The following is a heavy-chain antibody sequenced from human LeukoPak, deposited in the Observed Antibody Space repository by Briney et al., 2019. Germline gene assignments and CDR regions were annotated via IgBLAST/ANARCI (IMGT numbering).Heavy chain of an antibody. CDR1: GYIFKNHW. CDR2: IFPGDSDT. CDR3: ARRERGSYFN. V-gene: IGHV5-51*01. J-gene: IGHJ4*02. D-gene: IGHD1-26*01. Sequence: GESLKISCQGAGYIFKNHWIGWVRQTPERVLEWMAIIFPGDSDTTYSPSFQGQVTVSVDKSINTAYLQWSSLKASDTAMYYCARRERGSYFNWGQGTLVTVSS.